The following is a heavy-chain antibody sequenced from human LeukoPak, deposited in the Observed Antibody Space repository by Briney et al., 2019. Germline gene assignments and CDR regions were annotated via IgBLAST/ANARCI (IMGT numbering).Heavy chain of an antibody. CDR3: TTDPSSGWSYYFDY. Sequence: GGSLTLSCAASGFSFSIHGMSWVRQAPGKGLERVGRIKSKTDGGTTDYAAPVKDRFTISRDDSKNTLYLQMNSLKTEDTAVYYCTTDPSSGWSYYFDYWGQGTLVTVSS. CDR2: IKSKTDGGTT. J-gene: IGHJ4*02. CDR1: GFSFSIHG. V-gene: IGHV3-15*01. D-gene: IGHD6-19*01.